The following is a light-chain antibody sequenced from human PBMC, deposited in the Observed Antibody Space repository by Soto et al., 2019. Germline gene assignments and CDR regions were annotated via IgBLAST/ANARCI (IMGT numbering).Light chain of an antibody. CDR3: KQYNRYPLT. V-gene: IGKV1-5*03. Sequence: DIQMTQSPSTLSASVGDRVTITCRASQSISSWLAWYQQKPGKAPNLLIYKASSLESGVPSRFSGSGSGTEFTLTIRSLQPDDFATYYCKQYNRYPLTFGGGTKVEIK. J-gene: IGKJ4*01. CDR1: QSISSW. CDR2: KAS.